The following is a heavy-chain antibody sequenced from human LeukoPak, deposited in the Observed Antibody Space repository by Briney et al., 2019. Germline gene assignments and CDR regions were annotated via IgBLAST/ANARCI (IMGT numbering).Heavy chain of an antibody. CDR3: AREYSSSSGYYGMDV. CDR1: GFTFSSYS. CDR2: ISGSGSYI. V-gene: IGHV3-21*01. D-gene: IGHD6-6*01. Sequence: PGGSLRLSCAASGFTFSSYSMNWVRQAPGKGLEWVSSISGSGSYIYYADSVKGRFTISRDNAKNSLYLQMNSLRSEDTAVYYCAREYSSSSGYYGMDVWGQGTTATVSS. J-gene: IGHJ6*02.